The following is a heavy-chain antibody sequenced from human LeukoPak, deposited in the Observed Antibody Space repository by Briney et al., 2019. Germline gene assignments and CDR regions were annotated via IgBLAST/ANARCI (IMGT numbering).Heavy chain of an antibody. J-gene: IGHJ4*02. D-gene: IGHD2-2*01. CDR1: GYSFTSYW. CDR2: IYPGDSDT. Sequence: GESLKISCKGSGYSFTSYWIGWARQMPGKGLEWMGVIYPGDSDTRYSPSFQGQATISVDKSISTAYLQWSSLKASDTAMYYCARRAYCSSTSCRYFDYWGQGALVTVSS. V-gene: IGHV5-51*01. CDR3: ARRAYCSSTSCRYFDY.